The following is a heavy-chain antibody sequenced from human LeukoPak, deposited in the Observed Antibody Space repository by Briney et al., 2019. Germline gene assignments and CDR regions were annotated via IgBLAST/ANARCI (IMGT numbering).Heavy chain of an antibody. CDR3: AKGLRYCSGGSCYSLDAFDI. CDR2: ISWNSGSI. CDR1: GFTFDDYA. J-gene: IGHJ3*02. D-gene: IGHD2-15*01. Sequence: PGGSLRLSCAASGFTFDDYAMHWVRQAPGKGLEWVSGISWNSGSIGYADSVKGRFTISRDNAKNSLYLQMNSLRAEDTALYYCAKGLRYCSGGSCYSLDAFDIWGQGTMVTVSS. V-gene: IGHV3-9*01.